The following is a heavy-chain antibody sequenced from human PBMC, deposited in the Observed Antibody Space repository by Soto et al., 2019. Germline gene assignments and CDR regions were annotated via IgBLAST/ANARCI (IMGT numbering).Heavy chain of an antibody. J-gene: IGHJ4*02. CDR3: ARDGNIFDY. V-gene: IGHV3-23*01. CDR1: GFTFSDYA. D-gene: IGHD2-15*01. Sequence: GGSLRLSCAASGFTFSDYAMGWVRQAPGKGLEWVSSISGSGATTFYADSVKGRFIISRDNSKSTLSLQMNSLRAEDTAIYYCARDGNIFDYWGQGTLVTVSS. CDR2: ISGSGATT.